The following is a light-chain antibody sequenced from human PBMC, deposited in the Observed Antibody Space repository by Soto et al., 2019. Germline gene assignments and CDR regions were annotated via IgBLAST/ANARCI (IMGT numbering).Light chain of an antibody. CDR2: GAS. J-gene: IGKJ5*01. CDR1: QGMSTY. V-gene: IGKV1-9*01. Sequence: DIHLTRSQSFLSASVGGRVTTACSASQGMSTYVAWYQQKPAKAPKLLIYGASTLQSGVPSRFSGSESGAEGTITISSLKNEDGSTYDCQQHHSYTITFGQGTRLEIK. CDR3: QQHHSYTIT.